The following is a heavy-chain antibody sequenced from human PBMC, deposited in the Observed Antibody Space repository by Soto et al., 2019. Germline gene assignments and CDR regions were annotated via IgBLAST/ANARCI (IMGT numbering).Heavy chain of an antibody. V-gene: IGHV3-23*01. Sequence: GGSLRLSCAASGFTFSNYAMTWVRQAPGKGLEWVSEISGSGENTYYADSVEGRFTISRDNSKNTLYLQMNSLRVEDTAVYYCAKDLHGRAPRNSWYVGDYWGQGTLVTVSS. CDR1: GFTFSNYA. D-gene: IGHD6-13*01. CDR2: ISGSGENT. CDR3: AKDLHGRAPRNSWYVGDY. J-gene: IGHJ4*02.